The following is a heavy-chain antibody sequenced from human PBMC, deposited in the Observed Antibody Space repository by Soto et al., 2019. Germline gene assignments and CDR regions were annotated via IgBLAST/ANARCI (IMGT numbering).Heavy chain of an antibody. Sequence: GGSLRLSCAASGFTFSSYAMTGVRQAPGKGLEWVSGISGSGDSTYYADSVKGRFTISRDNSKSTLYLQMNSLRAEDTAEYYCTTERGGPWGQGTLVTVSS. CDR2: ISGSGDST. V-gene: IGHV3-23*01. J-gene: IGHJ5*02. CDR3: TTERGGP. CDR1: GFTFSSYA.